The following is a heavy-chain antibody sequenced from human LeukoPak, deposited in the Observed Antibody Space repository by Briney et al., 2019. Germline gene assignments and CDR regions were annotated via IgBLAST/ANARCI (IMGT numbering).Heavy chain of an antibody. D-gene: IGHD3-22*01. Sequence: GASVKVSCKASGYTFTGYYIHWVRQAPGQGLEWMGWINPNSGGTNYAQKFQGRVTMTRDTSISTAYMELSRLRSDDTAVYYCARPDSSGYYYFDYWGQGTLVTVSS. CDR2: INPNSGGT. CDR3: ARPDSSGYYYFDY. CDR1: GYTFTGYY. J-gene: IGHJ4*02. V-gene: IGHV1-2*02.